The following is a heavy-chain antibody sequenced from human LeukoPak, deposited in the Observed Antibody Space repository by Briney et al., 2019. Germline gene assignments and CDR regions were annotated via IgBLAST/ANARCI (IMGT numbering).Heavy chain of an antibody. V-gene: IGHV3-23*01. Sequence: GGSLRLSCAASGFTFSSYAMSWVRQAPGKGLEWVSAISGSGGSTYYADSVKDRFTISRDNSKNTLYLQMNSLRAEDTAVYYCAKDQFGRIAAAGIDYWGQGTLVTVSS. J-gene: IGHJ4*02. CDR1: GFTFSSYA. CDR3: AKDQFGRIAAAGIDY. D-gene: IGHD6-13*01. CDR2: ISGSGGST.